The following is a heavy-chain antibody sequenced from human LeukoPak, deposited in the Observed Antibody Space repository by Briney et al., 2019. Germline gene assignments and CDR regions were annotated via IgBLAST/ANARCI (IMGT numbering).Heavy chain of an antibody. CDR1: GGSISSGGYY. V-gene: IGHV4-31*03. CDR3: ARGLWFGELFALDI. CDR2: IYYSGST. Sequence: SETLSLTCTVSGGSISSGGYYWSWIRQHPGKGLEWIGYIYYSGSTYYNPSLKSRATISVDTSKNQFSLKLSSVTAADTAVYYCARGLWFGELFALDIWGQGTMVTVSS. D-gene: IGHD3-10*01. J-gene: IGHJ3*02.